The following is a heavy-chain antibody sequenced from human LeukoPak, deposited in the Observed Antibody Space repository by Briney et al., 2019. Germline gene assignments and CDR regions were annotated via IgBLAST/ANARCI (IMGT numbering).Heavy chain of an antibody. D-gene: IGHD1-26*01. J-gene: IGHJ4*02. Sequence: TSETLSLTCTVSGGSVSSGYYYWSWIRQSPGRGLEWIGNMYYSGTTTYNPSLKSRVTISRDTSKNRFSLNLSSVTSLDTALYYCARDRGWEVFDYWGQGILVTVSS. CDR3: ARDRGWEVFDY. CDR1: GGSVSSGYYY. V-gene: IGHV4-61*01. CDR2: MYYSGTT.